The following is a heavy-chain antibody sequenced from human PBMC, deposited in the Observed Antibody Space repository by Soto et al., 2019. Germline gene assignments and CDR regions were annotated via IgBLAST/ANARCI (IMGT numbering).Heavy chain of an antibody. Sequence: PSGTLSLTCTVSGDSISNNYWSWIRQPPGKGLEWIGYIYNIGSTNYNPSLKGRATMSVDTSKNQFSLTLKSVTAADPAVYFCSGGDSCNLVDAWGQGTLVTVSS. D-gene: IGHD5-12*01. V-gene: IGHV4-59*01. CDR1: GDSISNNY. CDR3: SGGDSCNLVDA. CDR2: IYNIGST. J-gene: IGHJ5*01.